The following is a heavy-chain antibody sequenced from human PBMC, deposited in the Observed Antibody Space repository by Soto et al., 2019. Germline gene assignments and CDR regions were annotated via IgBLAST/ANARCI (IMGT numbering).Heavy chain of an antibody. CDR1: GFSFNTHG. Sequence: GGSLRLSCAASGFSFNTHGMDWARQAPGKGLEWISFISSTSETKYYADSVKGRFTISRDNAKNSVYLQMNSLRDEDTAVYYCAKRKYCPSTTCFDYWGQGTLVTVSS. CDR2: ISSTSETK. D-gene: IGHD2-2*01. V-gene: IGHV3-48*02. CDR3: AKRKYCPSTTCFDY. J-gene: IGHJ4*01.